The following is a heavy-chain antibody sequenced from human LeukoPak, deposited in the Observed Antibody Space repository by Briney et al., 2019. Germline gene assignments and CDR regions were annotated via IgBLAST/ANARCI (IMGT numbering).Heavy chain of an antibody. V-gene: IGHV3-49*04. Sequence: PGGSLRLSCAASGFTFDDYGMTWVRQAPGKGLEWVGFIRSQIYGGTPEYAASVKGRFTISRDDSEGVAYLQMNSLKTEDTAVYYCTRDQTPYYWGQGTLVTVSS. CDR3: TRDQTPYY. J-gene: IGHJ4*02. CDR1: GFTFDDYG. CDR2: IRSQIYGGTP.